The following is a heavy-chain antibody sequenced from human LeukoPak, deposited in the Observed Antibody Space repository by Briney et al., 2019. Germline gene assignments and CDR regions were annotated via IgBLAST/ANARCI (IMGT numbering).Heavy chain of an antibody. CDR2: INPSGDST. CDR3: ARARRGVEMATIFDF. CDR1: GYTFTSNH. D-gene: IGHD5-24*01. Sequence: GASVKVSCKASGYTFTSNHIHWVRQAPGQGLEWMGVINPSGDSTSYAPKFQGRVTVTRDTSTSTVYMELRSLRSDDTAVYYCARARRGVEMATIFDFWGQGTLVTVSS. V-gene: IGHV1-46*01. J-gene: IGHJ4*02.